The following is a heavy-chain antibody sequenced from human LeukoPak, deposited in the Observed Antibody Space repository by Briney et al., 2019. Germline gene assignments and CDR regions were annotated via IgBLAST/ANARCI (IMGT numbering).Heavy chain of an antibody. J-gene: IGHJ5*02. CDR2: INHSGST. D-gene: IGHD2-2*02. Sequence: SETLSLTCTVSGGTVSDDSISTYYWSWIRQPPGKGLEWIGEINHSGSTNYNPSLKSRVTISVDTSKNQFSLKLSSVTAADTAVYYCAREKVPAAIRVTQMYNWFDPWGQGTLVTVSS. CDR3: AREKVPAAIRVTQMYNWFDP. V-gene: IGHV4-34*01. CDR1: GGTVSDDSISTYY.